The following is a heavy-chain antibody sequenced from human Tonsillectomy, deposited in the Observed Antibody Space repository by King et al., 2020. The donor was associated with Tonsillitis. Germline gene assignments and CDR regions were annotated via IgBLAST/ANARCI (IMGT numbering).Heavy chain of an antibody. CDR2: VSTRSRNAI. Sequence: VQLVESGGGLVKPGGSLRLSCAASGFTFSSYSMNWVRQAPGQGLEWVSSVSTRSRNAIYYAAPVQGRSTIPSDNAKNTLYLQMNSLRAEATAGYYCARDCGWGRLQLPDGCMEVWGQGTTVTVSS. D-gene: IGHD5-24*01. CDR3: ARDCGWGRLQLPDGCMEV. J-gene: IGHJ6*02. CDR1: GFTFSSYS. V-gene: IGHV3-21*01.